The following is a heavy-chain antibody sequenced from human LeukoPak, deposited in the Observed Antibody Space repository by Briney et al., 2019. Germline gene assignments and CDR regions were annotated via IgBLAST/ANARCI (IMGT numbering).Heavy chain of an antibody. Sequence: SETLSLTCTVSGGSISSGGYYWSWIRQPPGKGLEWIGYIYYSGSTNYNPSLKSRVTISVDTSKNQFSLKLSSVTAADTAVYYCARSNGDYAYWGQGTLVTVSS. D-gene: IGHD4-17*01. V-gene: IGHV4-61*08. J-gene: IGHJ4*02. CDR2: IYYSGST. CDR1: GGSISSGGYY. CDR3: ARSNGDYAY.